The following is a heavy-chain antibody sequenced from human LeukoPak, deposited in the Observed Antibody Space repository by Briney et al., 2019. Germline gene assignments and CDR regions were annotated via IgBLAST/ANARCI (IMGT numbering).Heavy chain of an antibody. CDR1: GFTFSSYD. J-gene: IGHJ4*02. D-gene: IGHD1-26*01. CDR3: ADSGSYSLY. Sequence: PGGSLRLSCAASGFTFSSYDMHWVRQAPGKGPEWVAFISYDGSNKYYVDSVKGRFTISRDNSKNTLYLQMNSLRAEDTAVYHCADSGSYSLYWGQGTLVTVSS. V-gene: IGHV3-30*03. CDR2: ISYDGSNK.